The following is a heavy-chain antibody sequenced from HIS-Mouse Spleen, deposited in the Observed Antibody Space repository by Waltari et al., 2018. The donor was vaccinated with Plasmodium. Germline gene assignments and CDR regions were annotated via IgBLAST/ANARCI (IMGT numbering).Heavy chain of an antibody. CDR2: IYHSGST. CDR1: GYSISSGYY. D-gene: IGHD2-15*01. V-gene: IGHV4-38-2*02. J-gene: IGHJ4*02. Sequence: QVQLQESGPGLVKPSETLSLTCTVSGYSISSGYYWGWLRQPPGKGLEWIGSIYHSGSTYYNPSLKSRVTISVDTSKNQFSLKLSSVTAADTAVYYCARLVVVASKDSYWGQGTLVTVSS. CDR3: ARLVVVASKDSY.